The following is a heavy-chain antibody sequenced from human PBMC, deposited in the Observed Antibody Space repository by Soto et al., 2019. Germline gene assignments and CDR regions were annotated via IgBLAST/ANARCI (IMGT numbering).Heavy chain of an antibody. Sequence: QVQLQGSGPGLVKPSGTLSLTCAVSSDSISSSYWWSWVRQSPGKGLEWIGEISSSGSTNYNPSLKSRVSISVDRSESQFSLKLSSVTAADTAVYYCARTRGLLTYYYYMDVWGKGTTVSVSS. CDR2: ISSSGST. J-gene: IGHJ6*03. CDR1: SDSISSSYW. V-gene: IGHV4-4*02. D-gene: IGHD4-17*01. CDR3: ARTRGLLTYYYYMDV.